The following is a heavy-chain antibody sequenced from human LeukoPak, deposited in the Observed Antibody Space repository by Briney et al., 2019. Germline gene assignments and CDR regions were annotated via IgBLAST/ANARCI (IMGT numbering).Heavy chain of an antibody. D-gene: IGHD4/OR15-4a*01. CDR2: ISSSSSYI. V-gene: IGHV3-21*01. CDR3: ARIHDYGDLDAFDI. J-gene: IGHJ3*02. CDR1: GFTFSSYS. Sequence: PGGSLRLSCAASGFTFSSYSRNWVRQAPGKGLEWVSSISSSSSYIYYADSVKGRFTISRDNAKNSLYLQMNSLRAEDTAVYYCARIHDYGDLDAFDIWGQGTMVTVSS.